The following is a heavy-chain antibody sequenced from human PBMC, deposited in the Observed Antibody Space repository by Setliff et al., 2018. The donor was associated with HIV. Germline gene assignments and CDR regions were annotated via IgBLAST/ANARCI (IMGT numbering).Heavy chain of an antibody. CDR1: GGSMRGYY. V-gene: IGHV4-4*07. D-gene: IGHD3-22*01. CDR2: VYISGST. J-gene: IGHJ2*01. CDR3: ARDRGTITMTVFDL. Sequence: PSETLSLTCTVSGGSMRGYYWSWIRQPAVKGLEWIGRVYISGSTNYNPSLESRVTMSLDNSKNQFSLKLSSVTAADTAVYYCARDRGTITMTVFDLWGRGTLVTVSS.